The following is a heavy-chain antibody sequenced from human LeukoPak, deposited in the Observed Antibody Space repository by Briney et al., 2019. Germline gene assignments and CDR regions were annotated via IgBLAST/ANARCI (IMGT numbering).Heavy chain of an antibody. D-gene: IGHD3-3*01. J-gene: IGHJ4*02. CDR1: GFTFSSYW. CDR2: IKQDGSEK. CDR3: ARDDDFWSGYPYYFDY. Sequence: GGSLRLSCAASGFTFSSYWMSWVRQAPGKGLEWVANIKQDGSEKYYVDSVKGRFTISRDNAKNSLYLQMNSLRAEGTAVYYCARDDDFWSGYPYYFDYWGQGTLVTVSS. V-gene: IGHV3-7*01.